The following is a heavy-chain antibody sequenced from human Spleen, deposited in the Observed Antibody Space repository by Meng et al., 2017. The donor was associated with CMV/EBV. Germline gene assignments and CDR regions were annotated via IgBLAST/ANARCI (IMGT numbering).Heavy chain of an antibody. CDR3: ARASGDYYYYGMDV. CDR1: GFTVSSNY. J-gene: IGHJ6*02. CDR2: IYSGGST. D-gene: IGHD3-10*01. Sequence: GESLKISCAASGFTVSSNYMSWVRQAPGKGLKWVSVIYSGGSTYYADSVKGRFTISRDNSKNTLYLQMNSLRAEDTAVYYCARASGDYYYYGMDVWGQGTTVTVSS. V-gene: IGHV3-53*01.